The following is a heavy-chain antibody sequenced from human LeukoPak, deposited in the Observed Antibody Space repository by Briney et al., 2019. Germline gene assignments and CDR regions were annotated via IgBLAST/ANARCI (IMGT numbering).Heavy chain of an antibody. D-gene: IGHD5-12*01. CDR3: ASVISGYDRSFQFDY. J-gene: IGHJ4*02. CDR1: GGSISSYY. CDR2: IYTSGST. V-gene: IGHV4-4*07. Sequence: SETLSLNCTVSGGSISSYYWSWLRQPAGKGLEWIGRIYTSGSTNYNPSLKSRVTMSVDTSKNQFSLKLSSVTAADTAVYYCASVISGYDRSFQFDYWGQGTLVTVSS.